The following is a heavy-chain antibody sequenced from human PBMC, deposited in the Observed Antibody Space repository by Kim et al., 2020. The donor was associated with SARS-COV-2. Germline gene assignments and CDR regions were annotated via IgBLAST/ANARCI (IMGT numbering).Heavy chain of an antibody. D-gene: IGHD3-10*01. Sequence: SVKVSCKASGGTFSSYAISWVRQAPGQGLEWMGRIIPILGIANYAQKFQGRVTITADKSTSTAYMELSSLRSEDTAVYYCAIIPRVRGVKVEVNWFDPWGQGTLVTVSS. V-gene: IGHV1-69*04. CDR3: AIIPRVRGVKVEVNWFDP. CDR2: IIPILGIA. CDR1: GGTFSSYA. J-gene: IGHJ5*02.